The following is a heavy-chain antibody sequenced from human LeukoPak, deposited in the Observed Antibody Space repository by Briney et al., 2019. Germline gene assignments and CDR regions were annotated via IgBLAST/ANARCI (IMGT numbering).Heavy chain of an antibody. V-gene: IGHV3-66*01. Sequence: GGSLRLSCAASGLSVSGNHMSWVRQAPGKGLEWVSLINNEASTDYADSVKGRFSISRDYSKNTLYLQMNSLKAKDTAVYYCANGSGVFDPWGQGTLVTVSS. CDR3: ANGSGVFDP. CDR2: INNEAST. CDR1: GLSVSGNH. J-gene: IGHJ5*02. D-gene: IGHD3-10*01.